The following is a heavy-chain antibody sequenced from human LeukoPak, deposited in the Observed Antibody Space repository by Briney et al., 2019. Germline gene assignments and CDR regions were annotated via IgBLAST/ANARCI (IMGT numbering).Heavy chain of an antibody. Sequence: GGSLRLSCAASGFTFSTYAMHWVRQAPGKGLEWVAVISYDGSNQYYADSVKGRFTISRDNSKNTLYLQMNSLRAEDTAVYYCAKDRGTCSSTSCRYYYYYMDVWGKGTTVTISS. CDR2: ISYDGSNQ. CDR3: AKDRGTCSSTSCRYYYYYMDV. V-gene: IGHV3-30*04. CDR1: GFTFSTYA. J-gene: IGHJ6*03. D-gene: IGHD2-2*01.